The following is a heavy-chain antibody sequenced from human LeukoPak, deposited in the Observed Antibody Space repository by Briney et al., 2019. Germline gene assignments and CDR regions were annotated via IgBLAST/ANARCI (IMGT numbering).Heavy chain of an antibody. V-gene: IGHV4-34*01. CDR3: ARVGSGWYARSYYHMDV. D-gene: IGHD6-19*01. J-gene: IGHJ6*03. CDR1: GGSFSGYY. Sequence: SETLSLTCAVYGGSFSGYYWSWIRQPPGKGLEWIGEINHSGSTNYNPSLKSRVTISVDTSKNQFSLKLSSATAADTAVYYCARVGSGWYARSYYHMDVWGKGTTVTVSS. CDR2: INHSGST.